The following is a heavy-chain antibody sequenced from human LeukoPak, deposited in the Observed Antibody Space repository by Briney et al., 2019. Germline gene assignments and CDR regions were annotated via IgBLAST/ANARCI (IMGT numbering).Heavy chain of an antibody. CDR1: GFTFSNFG. Sequence: GGSLRLSCAASGFTFSNFGMHWVRQAPGKGLEWVAFIRYDGSNKYDVDSVKGRFTISRDNSKNTLSLQMNSLRPEDTAVYYCARKGFGSITVPGTFDYWGQGILVTVSS. CDR2: IRYDGSNK. D-gene: IGHD6-19*01. V-gene: IGHV3-30*02. CDR3: ARKGFGSITVPGTFDY. J-gene: IGHJ4*02.